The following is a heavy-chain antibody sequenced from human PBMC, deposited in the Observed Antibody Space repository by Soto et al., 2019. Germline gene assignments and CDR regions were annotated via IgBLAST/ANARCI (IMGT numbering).Heavy chain of an antibody. CDR3: TRIYGSGTYLPDF. J-gene: IGHJ4*02. CDR2: IRSRAYGGAA. V-gene: IGHV3-49*05. CDR1: GYSFDGYG. D-gene: IGHD3-10*01. Sequence: EVQMVESGGGLEKPGRSLRLSCKGSGYSFDGYGVSWFRRAPGKGLAWVGFIRSRAYGGAADYAASVMGRFTISRDDPRSIHYLQMNSLKVEHTAVYYCTRIYGSGTYLPDFWGQGTLVTVSS.